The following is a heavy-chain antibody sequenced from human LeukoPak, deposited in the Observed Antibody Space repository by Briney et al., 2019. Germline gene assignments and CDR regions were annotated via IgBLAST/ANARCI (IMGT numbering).Heavy chain of an antibody. V-gene: IGHV3-30*14. CDR2: ISYDGSNK. CDR3: ARELGATDY. Sequence: GGSLRLSCAASGFTFSSYAMHWVRQAPGKGLEWVAVISYDGSNKYYADSVKGRFTVSRDNSKNTLYLQMNSLRAEDTAVYYCARELGATDYWGQGTLVTVSS. J-gene: IGHJ4*02. D-gene: IGHD1-26*01. CDR1: GFTFSSYA.